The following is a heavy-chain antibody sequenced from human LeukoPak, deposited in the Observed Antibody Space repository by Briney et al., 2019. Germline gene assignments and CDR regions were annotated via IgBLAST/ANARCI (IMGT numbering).Heavy chain of an antibody. V-gene: IGHV1-69*04. J-gene: IGHJ4*02. Sequence: GASVKVSCKASGGTFSSYAISWVRQAPGQGLEWMGRIIPILGIANYAQKFQGRVTITADKSTSTAYMELSSLRSEDTAVYYCARGYSSGPFSYFDYWGQGTLVTVSS. CDR3: ARGYSSGPFSYFDY. D-gene: IGHD6-19*01. CDR1: GGTFSSYA. CDR2: IIPILGIA.